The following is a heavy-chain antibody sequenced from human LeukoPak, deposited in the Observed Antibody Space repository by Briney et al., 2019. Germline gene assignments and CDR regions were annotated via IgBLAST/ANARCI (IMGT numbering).Heavy chain of an antibody. Sequence: SQTLSLTCAISGYSVSSNSAAWNWIRQSPSRGLEWLGRTYYRSKWYNDYAVSVKSRITINPDTSKNQFSLQLNFVTPEDTAVYYCAREVGYYDSSGPRGIDYWGQGTLVTVSS. J-gene: IGHJ4*02. CDR2: TYYRSKWYN. CDR1: GYSVSSNSAA. D-gene: IGHD3-22*01. CDR3: AREVGYYDSSGPRGIDY. V-gene: IGHV6-1*01.